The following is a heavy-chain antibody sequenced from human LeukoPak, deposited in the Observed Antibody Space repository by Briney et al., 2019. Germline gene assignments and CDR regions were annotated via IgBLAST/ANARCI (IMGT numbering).Heavy chain of an antibody. D-gene: IGHD3-10*01. Sequence: GGSLRLSCAASGFTFSSYGMHWVRQAPGKGLEWVAVISYDGSNKYYADSVKGRFTISRDNSKNTLYLQMNSLRAEDTAVYYCAKVANYYYGSESYHFFEHWGQGTPVTASS. CDR3: AKVANYYYGSESYHFFEH. CDR2: ISYDGSNK. V-gene: IGHV3-30*18. CDR1: GFTFSSYG. J-gene: IGHJ4*02.